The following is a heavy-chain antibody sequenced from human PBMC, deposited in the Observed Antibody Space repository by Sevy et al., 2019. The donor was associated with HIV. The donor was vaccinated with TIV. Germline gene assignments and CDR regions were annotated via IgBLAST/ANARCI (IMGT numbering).Heavy chain of an antibody. Sequence: ASVKVSCKASGYTFTSYDINWVRQATGQGLEWMGWMNPNSGNTGYAQKFQGRVTMTRNTSISTAYMELSSLRSEDTAVYCCARVSGTHNWFDPWGQGTLVTVSS. CDR2: MNPNSGNT. V-gene: IGHV1-8*01. CDR1: GYTFTSYD. CDR3: ARVSGTHNWFDP. J-gene: IGHJ5*02. D-gene: IGHD1-7*01.